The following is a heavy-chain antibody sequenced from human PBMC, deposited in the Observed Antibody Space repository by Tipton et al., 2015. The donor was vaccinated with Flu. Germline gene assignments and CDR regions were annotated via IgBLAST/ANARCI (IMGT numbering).Heavy chain of an antibody. D-gene: IGHD3-10*01. V-gene: IGHV4-59*01. CDR3: ARDKTYYYGSAAAFDI. Sequence: TLSLTCTVSGDSMKSFYWSWIRQPPGKALEWIGYIYYNGTTDYNPSLNSRVTISVDMSKNHFSLKLTSVTAADTAVYYCARDKTYYYGSAAAFDIWGQGTMVTVSS. J-gene: IGHJ3*02. CDR1: GDSMKSFY. CDR2: IYYNGTT.